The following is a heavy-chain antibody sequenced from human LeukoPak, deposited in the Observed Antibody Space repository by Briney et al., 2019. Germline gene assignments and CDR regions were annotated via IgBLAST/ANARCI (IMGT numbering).Heavy chain of an antibody. Sequence: GGSLRLSCAASGFTFSSYEMNWVRQAPGKGLEWVSYISSSGSTIYYADSVKGRFTISRDKAKNSLYLQMNSLRAEDTAVYYCAREYYVYDYVWGSYRYFDYWGQGTLVTVSS. CDR1: GFTFSSYE. V-gene: IGHV3-48*03. CDR3: AREYYVYDYVWGSYRYFDY. D-gene: IGHD3-16*02. J-gene: IGHJ4*02. CDR2: ISSSGSTI.